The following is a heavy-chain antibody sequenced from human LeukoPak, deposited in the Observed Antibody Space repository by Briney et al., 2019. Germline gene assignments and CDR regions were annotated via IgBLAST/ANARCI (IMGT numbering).Heavy chain of an antibody. J-gene: IGHJ4*02. CDR1: GFTFSSYA. Sequence: RGSLRPSCAASGFTFSSYAMHWVRQAPGKGLEGVAVISYDGSNKYYADSVKGRFTISRDNAKNSLYLQMNSLRAEDTAVYYCARVGSLDYWGQGTLVTVSS. CDR2: ISYDGSNK. V-gene: IGHV3-30-3*01. CDR3: ARVGSLDY.